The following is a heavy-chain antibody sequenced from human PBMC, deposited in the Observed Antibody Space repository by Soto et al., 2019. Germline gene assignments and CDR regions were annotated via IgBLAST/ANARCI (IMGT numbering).Heavy chain of an antibody. Sequence: GGSLRLSCEASGFTFSNAWMNWVRQGPGKGLEWLGRSKSKVDGGTADYGAATKGRFSISRDDLKNMLYMQMNSLKPDDTAVYYCTTLSYLSYHGMDVWGQGTTVTVYS. CDR1: GFTFSNAW. J-gene: IGHJ6*02. V-gene: IGHV3-15*01. D-gene: IGHD2-2*01. CDR2: SKSKVDGGTA. CDR3: TTLSYLSYHGMDV.